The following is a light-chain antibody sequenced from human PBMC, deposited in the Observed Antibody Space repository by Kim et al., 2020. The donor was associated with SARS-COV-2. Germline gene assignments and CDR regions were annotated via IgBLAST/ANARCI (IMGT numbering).Light chain of an antibody. J-gene: IGLJ3*02. CDR1: NIRSKS. CDR3: QVWDTTSDHPV. V-gene: IGLV3-21*04. CDR2: YDI. Sequence: SYELTQPPSVSLAPGQTARITCGGDNIRSKSVHWYQRKPGQAPVLVIYYDIDRPSGIPERFSGSNSGNTATLTISRVESGDEADYYCQVWDTTSDHPVFGGGTQLTVL.